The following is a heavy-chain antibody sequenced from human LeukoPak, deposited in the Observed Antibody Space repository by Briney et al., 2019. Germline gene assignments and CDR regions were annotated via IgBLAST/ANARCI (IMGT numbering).Heavy chain of an antibody. CDR1: GYTFTSYY. D-gene: IGHD6-13*01. CDR2: INPSGGST. V-gene: IGHV1-46*01. Sequence: ASVKVSCKASGYTFTSYYMHWVRQAPGQGLEWMGIINPSGGSTSYAQKFQGRVTMTRDTSTSTVYMELSSLRSEGTAVYYCARESRAEPEKGIIAAAGKYFDYWGQGTLVTVSS. J-gene: IGHJ4*02. CDR3: ARESRAEPEKGIIAAAGKYFDY.